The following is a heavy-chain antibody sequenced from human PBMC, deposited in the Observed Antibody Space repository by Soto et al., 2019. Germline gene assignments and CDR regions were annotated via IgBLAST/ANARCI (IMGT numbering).Heavy chain of an antibody. J-gene: IGHJ6*02. Sequence: HPGGSLRLSCAASGFTFSSYWMSWVRQAPGKGLEWVANIKQDGSEKYYVDSVKGRFTISRDNAKNSLYLQMNSLRAEDTAVYYCAREGVRRVISYYGMDVWDQGTTVTVSS. CDR2: IKQDGSEK. V-gene: IGHV3-7*04. D-gene: IGHD3-10*01. CDR3: AREGVRRVISYYGMDV. CDR1: GFTFSSYW.